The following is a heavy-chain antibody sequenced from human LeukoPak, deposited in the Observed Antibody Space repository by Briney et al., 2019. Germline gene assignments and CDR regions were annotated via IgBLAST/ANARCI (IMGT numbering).Heavy chain of an antibody. Sequence: GGSLRLSCAASGFTFSSYAMSWVRQAPGKGLEWVSAISGSGGSTYYTDSVKGRFTISRDNSKNTLYLQMNSLKTEDTAMYYCTTSLRQYSILDYWGQGTLVTVSS. CDR1: GFTFSSYA. CDR2: ISGSGGST. D-gene: IGHD4-11*01. J-gene: IGHJ4*02. CDR3: TTSLRQYSILDY. V-gene: IGHV3-23*01.